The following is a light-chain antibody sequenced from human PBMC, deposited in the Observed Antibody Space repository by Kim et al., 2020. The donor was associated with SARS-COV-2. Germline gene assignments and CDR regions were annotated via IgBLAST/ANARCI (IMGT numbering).Light chain of an antibody. CDR1: QGISSY. CDR2: AAS. Sequence: DIQLTQPPSFLSASVGDRVTITCRASQGISSYLAWYQQKPGKAPKLLIYAASTLQSGVPSRFSGSGSGTEFTLTISSLQPEDFATYYCQQLNSYPRLTFGGGTKLEI. J-gene: IGKJ4*01. V-gene: IGKV1-9*01. CDR3: QQLNSYPRLT.